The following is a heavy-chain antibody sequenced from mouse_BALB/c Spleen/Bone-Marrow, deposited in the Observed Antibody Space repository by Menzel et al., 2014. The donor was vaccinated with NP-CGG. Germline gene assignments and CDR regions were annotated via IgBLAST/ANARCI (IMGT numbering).Heavy chain of an antibody. CDR3: ATYDGFCFDY. Sequence: EVKLMESGPSLVKPSQTLSLTCSVTGDSITSGYWNWIRKFPGNKLEYMGYISYSGNTYYNPSLKSRISITRDTSKNQYCLQLNSVTTEDTATYYCATYDGFCFDYWGQGTTLTVSS. V-gene: IGHV3-8*02. J-gene: IGHJ2*01. CDR2: ISYSGNT. D-gene: IGHD2-3*01. CDR1: GDSITSGY.